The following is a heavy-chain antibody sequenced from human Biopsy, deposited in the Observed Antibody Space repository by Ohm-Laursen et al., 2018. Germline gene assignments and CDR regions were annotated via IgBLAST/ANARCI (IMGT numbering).Heavy chain of an antibody. J-gene: IGHJ3*02. V-gene: IGHV3-9*01. CDR2: ISWSSDSI. CDR1: GFRFDNTG. D-gene: IGHD3-22*01. CDR3: TKNTQWEGSGYLDAFHI. Sequence: SLRLSCTASGFRFDNTGMHWVRQGPGKGMEWVAGISWSSDSITYAKSVTGRFTISRDNGENSLYLQMNSLRPEDTALYYCTKNTQWEGSGYLDAFHIWGHGAMVTVSS.